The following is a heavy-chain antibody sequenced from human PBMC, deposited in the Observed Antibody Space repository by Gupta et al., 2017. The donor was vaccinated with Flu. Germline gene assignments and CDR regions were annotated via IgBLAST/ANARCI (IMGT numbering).Heavy chain of an antibody. J-gene: IGHJ4*02. CDR3: ARYAVIWGPRSWSPPDY. D-gene: IGHD6-13*01. CDR2: IIPIFGTA. Sequence: AIRWVRQAPGQGLEWMGGIIPIFGTANYAQKFQGRVTITADESTSTAYMGLSSLQSEDTAVYYCARYAVIWGPRSWSPPDYWGQGTLVTVSS. CDR1: A. V-gene: IGHV1-69*01.